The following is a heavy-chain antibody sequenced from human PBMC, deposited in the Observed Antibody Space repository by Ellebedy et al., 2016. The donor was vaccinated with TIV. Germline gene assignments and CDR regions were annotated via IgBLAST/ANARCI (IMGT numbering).Heavy chain of an antibody. CDR1: GYSFTRQW. J-gene: IGHJ4*02. V-gene: IGHV5-51*01. D-gene: IGHD6-6*01. CDR2: IYPGDSGDSDI. Sequence: GESLKISCKGSGYSFTRQWIAWVRQMPGKGLEWMGIIYPGDSGDSDIRYSPSFQGQVTISADRSSSIAYLQWSSLKASDTAMYYCARRHRDYSSSSNLYWGQGTLLTVSS. CDR3: ARRHRDYSSSSNLY.